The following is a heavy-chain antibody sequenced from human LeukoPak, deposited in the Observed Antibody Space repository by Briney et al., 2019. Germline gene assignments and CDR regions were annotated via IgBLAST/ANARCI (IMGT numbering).Heavy chain of an antibody. J-gene: IGHJ4*02. CDR1: GYTCTSYG. CDR2: ISAYNGNT. CDR3: ARETRNYYDSSGYYTEHFDY. Sequence: ASVKVSCKASGYTCTSYGISWVRQAPGQGLEWMGWISAYNGNTNYAQKLQGRVTMTTDTSTSTAYMELRSLRSDDTAVYYCARETRNYYDSSGYYTEHFDYWGQGTLVTVSS. D-gene: IGHD3-22*01. V-gene: IGHV1-18*01.